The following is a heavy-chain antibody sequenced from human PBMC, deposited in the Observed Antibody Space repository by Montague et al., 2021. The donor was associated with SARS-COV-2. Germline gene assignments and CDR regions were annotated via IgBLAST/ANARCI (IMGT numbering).Heavy chain of an antibody. V-gene: IGHV4-4*07. Sequence: SETLSPTCTVSGGSISNYYWSWIRQPAGKGLEWIGRIYASGNTNYNPSLKSRVTISVDTSKNQFSLKLSSATAADTAVYYCVRVPYRLLFVPRYYGMDVWGQGTTVTVSS. CDR1: GGSISNYY. D-gene: IGHD2-2*01. CDR2: IYASGNT. J-gene: IGHJ6*02. CDR3: VRVPYRLLFVPRYYGMDV.